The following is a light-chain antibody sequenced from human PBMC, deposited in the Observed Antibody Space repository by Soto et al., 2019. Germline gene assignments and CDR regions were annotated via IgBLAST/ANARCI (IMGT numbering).Light chain of an antibody. V-gene: IGKV3-15*01. CDR2: ATS. CDR3: QQYGDWPLT. Sequence: EIVLTQSPAPLSVSPGERATLSCRAIQSVGTNFDWYQQKPGQAPRLLIFATSTRATGVPARFSGSGSGTEFTLTISSLQSEDFAVYYCQQYGDWPLTFGGGAKVEIE. J-gene: IGKJ4*01. CDR1: QSVGTN.